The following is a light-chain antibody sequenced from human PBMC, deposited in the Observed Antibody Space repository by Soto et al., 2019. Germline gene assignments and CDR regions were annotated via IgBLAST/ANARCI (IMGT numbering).Light chain of an antibody. V-gene: IGKV1-39*01. CDR1: HVISTY. CDR2: KAS. Sequence: DIQMTQSPSSLSASVGDIVTITCLASHVISTYLNWYQQKPGKAPKLLIYKASTLKSGVPSRFSGRGSGTDFTLTISSLQPEDFATYYCQQSYSTPRITFGQGTKVDIK. J-gene: IGKJ1*01. CDR3: QQSYSTPRIT.